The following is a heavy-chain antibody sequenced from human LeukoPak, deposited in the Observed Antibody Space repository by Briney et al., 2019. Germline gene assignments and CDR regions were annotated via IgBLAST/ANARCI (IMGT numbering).Heavy chain of an antibody. CDR2: INSDGSST. CDR1: GFTFSSYW. V-gene: IGHV3-74*01. D-gene: IGHD2-15*01. CDR3: AKGFCSTDSCYYFDF. Sequence: GGSLRLSCAASGFTFSSYWMHWVRQAPGKGLVWVSRINSDGSSTSYADSVKGRFTISRDNSKNTLYLQMNSLRTEDTAVYLCAKGFCSTDSCYYFDFWGQGTLVTVSS. J-gene: IGHJ4*02.